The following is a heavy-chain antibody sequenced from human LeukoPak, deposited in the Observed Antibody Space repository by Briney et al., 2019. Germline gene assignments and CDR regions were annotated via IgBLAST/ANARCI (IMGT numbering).Heavy chain of an antibody. Sequence: GECLKISCKTSGYSFTNYWVGWVRQMPGKGLQWMGTMYPGDSHTRYSQSFHGQVTMSADTSTSTAYLHVSSLKASDSAIYYCARRLSSGHFDYWGRGTLVTVSS. CDR1: GYSFTNYW. V-gene: IGHV5-51*01. CDR3: ARRLSSGHFDY. CDR2: MYPGDSHT. J-gene: IGHJ4*02. D-gene: IGHD3-22*01.